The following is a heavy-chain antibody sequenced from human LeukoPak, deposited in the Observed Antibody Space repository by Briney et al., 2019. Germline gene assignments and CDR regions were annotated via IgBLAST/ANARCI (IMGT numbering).Heavy chain of an antibody. CDR2: IYYSGST. CDR3: ARVMSDTAMVAFDY. Sequence: SETLSLTCTVSGGSISSYYRSWIRQPPGKGLEWIGYIYYSGSTNYNPSLKSRVTISVDTSKNQFSLKLTSVTAADTAVYYCARVMSDTAMVAFDYWGQGTLVTVSS. V-gene: IGHV4-59*01. J-gene: IGHJ4*02. CDR1: GGSISSYY. D-gene: IGHD5-18*01.